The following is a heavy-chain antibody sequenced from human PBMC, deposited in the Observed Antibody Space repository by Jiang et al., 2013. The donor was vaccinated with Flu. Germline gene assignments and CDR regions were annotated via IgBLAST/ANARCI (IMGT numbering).Heavy chain of an antibody. Sequence: YISSSGSTIYYADSVKGRFTISRDNAKNSLYLQMNSLRAEDTAVYYCARDDYYGSGRDGSEAFDIWGQGTMVTVSS. D-gene: IGHD3-10*01. V-gene: IGHV3-11*01. J-gene: IGHJ3*02. CDR2: ISSSGSTI. CDR3: ARDDYYGSGRDGSEAFDI.